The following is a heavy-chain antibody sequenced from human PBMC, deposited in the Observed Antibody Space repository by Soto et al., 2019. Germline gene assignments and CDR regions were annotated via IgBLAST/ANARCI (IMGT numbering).Heavy chain of an antibody. V-gene: IGHV4-38-2*01. CDR1: GYSITTGYY. CDR3: ARGVNYYDSSGFYPRDY. CDR2: VYHSGRT. D-gene: IGHD3-22*01. J-gene: IGHJ4*02. Sequence: ETLSLSCAVSGYSITTGYYWCWVRRPPGKGLEWIGSVYHSGRTSYNPSLEIRVTISVDTSKNQFSLRLSSVTAADTAVYYCARGVNYYDSSGFYPRDYWGQGILVTVSS.